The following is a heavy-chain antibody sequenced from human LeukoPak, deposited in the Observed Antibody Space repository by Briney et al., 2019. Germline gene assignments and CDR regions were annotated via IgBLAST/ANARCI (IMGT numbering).Heavy chain of an antibody. CDR2: INHSGST. J-gene: IGHJ5*02. Sequence: SETRSLTCAVYGGSSSGYYWSWIRQPPGRGLEWIGEINHSGSTNYNPSLKSRVTISVDTSKNQFSLKLSSVTAADTAVYYCAREGTAGTNLNWFDPWGQGTLVTVSS. CDR3: AREGTAGTNLNWFDP. CDR1: GGSSSGYY. V-gene: IGHV4-34*01. D-gene: IGHD1-1*01.